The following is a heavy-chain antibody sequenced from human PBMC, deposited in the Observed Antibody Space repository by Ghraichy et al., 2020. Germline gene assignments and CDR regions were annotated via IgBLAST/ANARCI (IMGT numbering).Heavy chain of an antibody. J-gene: IGHJ4*02. V-gene: IGHV3-74*01. CDR2: INSDGSST. CDR3: VREWGRGPLAGDN. CDR1: GFTFSSYW. D-gene: IGHD1-26*01. Sequence: GESLNISCAASGFTFSSYWMHWVRQAPGKGLMWVSRINSDGSSTNYADSVKGRFTISRDNAKNTLYLQMNSLGAEDTAVYFCVREWGRGPLAGDNWGQGTLVTVSS.